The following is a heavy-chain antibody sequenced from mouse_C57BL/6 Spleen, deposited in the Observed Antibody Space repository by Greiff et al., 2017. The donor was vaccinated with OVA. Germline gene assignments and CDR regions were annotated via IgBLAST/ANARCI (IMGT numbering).Heavy chain of an antibody. D-gene: IGHD1-1*01. V-gene: IGHV1-69*01. CDR1: GYTFTSYW. Sequence: QVQLQQPGAELVMPGASVKLSCKASGYTFTSYWMHWVKQRPGQGLEWIGEIDPSDSYTNYNQKFKGKSTLTVDKSSSTAYMQRSSLTSEDSAVYYCARGGYGSSYYDYWGQGTTLTVSS. CDR3: ARGGYGSSYYDY. CDR2: IDPSDSYT. J-gene: IGHJ2*01.